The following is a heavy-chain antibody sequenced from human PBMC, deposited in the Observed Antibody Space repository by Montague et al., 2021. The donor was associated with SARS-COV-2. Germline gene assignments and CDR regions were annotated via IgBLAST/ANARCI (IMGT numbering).Heavy chain of an antibody. CDR3: ARAAQKQYVLLWFGELLHDAFDI. J-gene: IGHJ3*02. V-gene: IGHV3-30-3*01. Sequence: SLRLSCAASGFTFSRYAMHWVRQAPGKGLEWVAVIPYDGSNKYYADSVKGRFTISRDNSKNTLYLQMNSLRAEDTAVYYCARAAQKQYVLLWFGELLHDAFDIWGQGTMVTVSS. CDR1: GFTFSRYA. CDR2: IPYDGSNK. D-gene: IGHD3-10*01.